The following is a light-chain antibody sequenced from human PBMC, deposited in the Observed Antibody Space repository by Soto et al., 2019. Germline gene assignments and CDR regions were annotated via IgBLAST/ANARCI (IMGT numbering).Light chain of an antibody. CDR2: GAT. Sequence: EVVLTKSEGNLSLSPGERATLPCRASQTVGRDYLAWYQQKPGQGPRLLVHGATSRATGIPDRFIGSGSGTDFNLTITRLEPEDFAVYFCHQYAYSPLTFGGGTKVDI. J-gene: IGKJ4*01. CDR1: QTVGRDY. V-gene: IGKV3-20*01. CDR3: HQYAYSPLT.